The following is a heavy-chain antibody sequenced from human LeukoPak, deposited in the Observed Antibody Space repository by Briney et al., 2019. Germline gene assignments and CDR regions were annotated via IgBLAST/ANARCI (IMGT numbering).Heavy chain of an antibody. V-gene: IGHV1-2*02. CDR1: GYTFTGYY. D-gene: IGHD6-13*01. J-gene: IGHJ6*02. CDR2: INPNSGGT. Sequence: ASVKVSCKASGYTFTGYYMHWVRQAPGQGLEWMGWINPNSGGTNYAQKFQGRVTMTRDTSISTAYMELSRLRSDDTAVYHCARDKVVGSSWYAYYYGMDVWGQGTTVTVSS. CDR3: ARDKVVGSSWYAYYYGMDV.